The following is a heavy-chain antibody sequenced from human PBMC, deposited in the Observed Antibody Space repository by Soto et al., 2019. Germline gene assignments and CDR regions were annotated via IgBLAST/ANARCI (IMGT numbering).Heavy chain of an antibody. CDR3: AKVGYTSCSADF. J-gene: IGHJ4*02. CDR1: GFTFSNYG. CDR2: ISSDGSNK. D-gene: IGHD5-18*01. V-gene: IGHV3-30*18. Sequence: QVQLVESGGGVVQPGRSLRLSCAASGFTFSNYGMHWVRQAPGKGLEWVALISSDGSNKYYGDSVKGRFTISRDNSKNTLYLQMNSLRAEDTAVSSCAKVGYTSCSADFWGQGTLVTVSS.